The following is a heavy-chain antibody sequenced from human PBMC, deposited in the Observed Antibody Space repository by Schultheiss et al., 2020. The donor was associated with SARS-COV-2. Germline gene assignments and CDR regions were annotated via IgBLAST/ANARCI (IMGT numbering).Heavy chain of an antibody. Sequence: SGPTLVKPTQTLTLTCTFSGFSLSTSGVGVGWIRQPPGKGLEWIGSIYHSGSTYYNPSLKSRVTISVDTSKNQFSLKLSSVTAADTAVYYCARGFDYWGQGTLVTVS. J-gene: IGHJ4*02. CDR1: GFSLSTSGV. V-gene: IGHV4-39*07. CDR2: IYHSGST. CDR3: ARGFDY.